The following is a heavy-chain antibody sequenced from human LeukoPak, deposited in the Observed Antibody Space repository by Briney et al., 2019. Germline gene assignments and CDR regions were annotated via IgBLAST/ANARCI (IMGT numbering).Heavy chain of an antibody. CDR2: ISYDGNSE. V-gene: IGHV3-30*09. Sequence: GRSLRLSCTVSGFTFSGSSMHWLRQAPGQGLEWVATISYDGNSEYYRDSVKGRFAVSRVNSKNTLYLQMQSLRHEDTAVYFCARPGDSPFDHWGQGTLVTVS. CDR3: ARPGDSPFDH. CDR1: GFTFSGSS. J-gene: IGHJ4*02. D-gene: IGHD5-18*01.